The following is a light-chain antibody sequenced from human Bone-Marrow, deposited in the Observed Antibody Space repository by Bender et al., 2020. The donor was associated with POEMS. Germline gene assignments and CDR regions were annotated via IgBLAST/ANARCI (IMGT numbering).Light chain of an antibody. Sequence: SYELTQPPAVSVSPGQTATITCSGDRLDDKYVSWYQQKPGQSPVLVIYQDTKRHSGIPERFSGSNSGNTATLTVSGTQALDEADYYCQAWDNTSYVFGSGTKVTVL. J-gene: IGLJ1*01. CDR1: RLDDKY. V-gene: IGLV3-1*01. CDR3: QAWDNTSYV. CDR2: QDT.